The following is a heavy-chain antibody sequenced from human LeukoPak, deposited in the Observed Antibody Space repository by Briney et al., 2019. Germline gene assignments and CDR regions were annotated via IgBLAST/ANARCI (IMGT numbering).Heavy chain of an antibody. CDR3: ARRWGTAFDI. Sequence: GGSLRLSCAGSGFSVSTMFMSWARQAPGKGLEWVSLIYSGGSTYYSDSVKGRFTISRDNSKNTVYLQMSTLRAEDTAVYYCARRWGTAFDIWGQGTMVTVSS. D-gene: IGHD3-16*01. V-gene: IGHV3-53*01. CDR2: IYSGGST. J-gene: IGHJ3*02. CDR1: GFSVSTMF.